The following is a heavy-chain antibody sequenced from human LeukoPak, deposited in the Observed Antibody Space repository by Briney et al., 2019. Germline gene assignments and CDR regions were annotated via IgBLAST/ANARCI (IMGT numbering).Heavy chain of an antibody. V-gene: IGHV3-23*01. CDR3: AKDVGKRESLHFFDY. Sequence: GGSLRLTCLTSGFTLSTNAMSWVRQAPGKGLEWISGISGSGASTYYADSVKGRFTISRDDSRNTLYLQMNSLRGDDTAVYYCAKDVGKRESLHFFDYWGQGTLVTVSS. J-gene: IGHJ4*02. CDR1: GFTLSTNA. D-gene: IGHD1-26*01. CDR2: ISGSGAST.